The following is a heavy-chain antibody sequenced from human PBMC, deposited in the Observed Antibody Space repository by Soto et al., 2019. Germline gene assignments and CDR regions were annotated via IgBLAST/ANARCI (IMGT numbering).Heavy chain of an antibody. D-gene: IGHD2-21*01. Sequence: SETLSLTCAVYGGSFSGYYWSWIRQPPGKGLEWIGEINHSGSTNYNPSLKSRVTISVDTSKNQFSLKLSSVTAADAAVYYCAREKSGEEKGCHDYWGQGTLVTVSS. V-gene: IGHV4-34*01. CDR2: INHSGST. CDR1: GGSFSGYY. CDR3: AREKSGEEKGCHDY. J-gene: IGHJ4*02.